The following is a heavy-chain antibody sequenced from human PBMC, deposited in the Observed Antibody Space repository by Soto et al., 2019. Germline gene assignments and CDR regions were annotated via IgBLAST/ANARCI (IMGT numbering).Heavy chain of an antibody. CDR1: GFTFNIYW. CDR3: ARDNWNSY. D-gene: IGHD1-1*01. J-gene: IGHJ4*02. CDR2: IDNDGSAT. Sequence: GGSLRLSCVASGFTFNIYWMHWVRQAPGKGLEWVSRIDNDGSATTYADSVKGRFTISRDNAKDTLFLQMNTLRVDDTAVYYCARDNWNSYWGQGTLVTVSS. V-gene: IGHV3-74*01.